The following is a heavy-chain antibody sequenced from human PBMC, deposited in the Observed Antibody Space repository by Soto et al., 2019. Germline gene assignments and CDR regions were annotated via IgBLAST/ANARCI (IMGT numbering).Heavy chain of an antibody. CDR3: ARIPQYYDSSGYYYSRYYYGMDV. D-gene: IGHD3-22*01. CDR1: GFSLSTSGMC. Sequence: SGPTAGEPTQTLTLTCTFSGFSLSTSGMCVSWIRQPPGKALEWLALIDWDDDKYYSTSLKTRLTISKDTSKNQVVLTMTNMDPVDTATYYCARIPQYYDSSGYYYSRYYYGMDVWGQGTTVTVSS. CDR2: IDWDDDK. J-gene: IGHJ6*02. V-gene: IGHV2-70*01.